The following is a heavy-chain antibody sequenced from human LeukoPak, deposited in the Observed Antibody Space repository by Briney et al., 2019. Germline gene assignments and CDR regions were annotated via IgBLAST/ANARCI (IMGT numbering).Heavy chain of an antibody. D-gene: IGHD6-13*01. CDR3: ARDPAAGTLDY. J-gene: IGHJ4*02. Sequence: SETLSLTCTVSRGSLSSYYWSWIRQPAGKGLEWIGRIYTSGSTNYNHSLKSRVTMRVDTSKNQFSPKLRSVTAADTAVYYCARDPAAGTLDYLGQETLVTVSS. CDR2: IYTSGST. V-gene: IGHV4-4*07. CDR1: RGSLSSYY.